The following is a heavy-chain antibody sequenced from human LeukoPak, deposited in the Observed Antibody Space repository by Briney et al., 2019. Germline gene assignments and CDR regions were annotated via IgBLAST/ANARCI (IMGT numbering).Heavy chain of an antibody. J-gene: IGHJ3*01. Sequence: GESLEISCKGSGYSFPNYWIGWVRQMPGKGPEWMGIIYPGDSDTTYKPSFQGHITVSADMSISTAYLQWSSLKASDTAMYYCARSRAEKVPVWGSYRHHDAFDLWGQGTRVTVSS. CDR3: ARSRAEKVPVWGSYRHHDAFDL. CDR1: GYSFPNYW. V-gene: IGHV5-51*01. D-gene: IGHD3-16*02. CDR2: IYPGDSDT.